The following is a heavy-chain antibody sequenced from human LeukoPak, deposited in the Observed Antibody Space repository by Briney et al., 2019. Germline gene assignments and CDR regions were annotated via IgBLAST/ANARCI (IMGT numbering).Heavy chain of an antibody. J-gene: IGHJ4*02. CDR2: ISGSGGST. CDR1: GFTFSSYG. D-gene: IGHD6-13*01. V-gene: IGHV3-23*01. Sequence: GGSLRLSCAASGFTFSSYGMSWVRQAPGKGLEWVSAISGSGGSTYYADSVKGRFTISRDNSKNTLYLRMNSLRAEDTAVYYCARGPLYSSSVYYFDYWGQGTLVTVSS. CDR3: ARGPLYSSSVYYFDY.